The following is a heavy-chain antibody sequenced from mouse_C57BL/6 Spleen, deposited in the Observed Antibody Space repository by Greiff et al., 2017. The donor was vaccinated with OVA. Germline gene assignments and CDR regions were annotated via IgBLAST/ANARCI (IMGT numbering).Heavy chain of an antibody. CDR1: GYTFTSYW. V-gene: IGHV1-69*01. CDR3: ARSEITTVPYYFDY. CDR2: IDPSDSYT. Sequence: QVQLQQPGAELVMPGASVKLSCKASGYTFTSYWMHWVKQRPGQGLEWIGEIDPSDSYTNYNQKFKGKSTLTVDKSSSTAYMQLSSLTSEDSAVYYCARSEITTVPYYFDYWGQGTTLTVSS. J-gene: IGHJ2*01. D-gene: IGHD1-1*01.